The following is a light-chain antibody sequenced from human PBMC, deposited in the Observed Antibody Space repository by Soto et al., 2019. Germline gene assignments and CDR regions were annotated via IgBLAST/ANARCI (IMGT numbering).Light chain of an antibody. V-gene: IGKV3-15*01. CDR3: QQYNNWPWT. J-gene: IGKJ1*01. CDR1: QSVSSN. CDR2: GAS. Sequence: EIVMTQSPATPSLSPGERATLSCRASQSVSSNLAWYQQKPGQAPGLLIYGASTRATGIPDRCSGSGSGTEFTLTISSLQSEDLAVYYCQQYNNWPWTFGQGTKVEI.